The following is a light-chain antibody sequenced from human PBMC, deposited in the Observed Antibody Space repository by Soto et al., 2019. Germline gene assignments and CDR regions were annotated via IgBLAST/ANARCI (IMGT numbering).Light chain of an antibody. CDR2: AAS. V-gene: IGKV3-20*01. J-gene: IGKJ1*01. Sequence: EIVLTQSPGTLSLSPGERATLSCRASQNVRSPYLAWYQQKPGQAPRLLIYAASSRAAGIPDRFSGNGSGTDFTLTISRLEPEEFAVYYCQQYGNSAWTFGQGTKVEIK. CDR3: QQYGNSAWT. CDR1: QNVRSPY.